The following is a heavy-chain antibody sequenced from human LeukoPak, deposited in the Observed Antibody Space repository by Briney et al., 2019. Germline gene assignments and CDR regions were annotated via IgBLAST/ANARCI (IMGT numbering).Heavy chain of an antibody. CDR1: GYSFTSYW. CDR3: ARFRSRYYDSSGYLGFDY. Sequence: PGESLKISCKGSGYSFTSYWIGWVRQMPGKGLEWMGIIYPGDSDTRYSPSSQGQVTISADKSISTAYLQWSSLKASDTAMYYCARFRSRYYDSSGYLGFDYWGQGTLVTVSS. CDR2: IYPGDSDT. D-gene: IGHD3-22*01. J-gene: IGHJ4*02. V-gene: IGHV5-51*01.